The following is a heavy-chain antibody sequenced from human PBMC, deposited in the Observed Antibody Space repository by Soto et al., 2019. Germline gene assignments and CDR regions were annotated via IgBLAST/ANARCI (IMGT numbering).Heavy chain of an antibody. CDR1: GFTFTNYA. D-gene: IGHD1-26*01. CDR2: ISYDGSHK. J-gene: IGHJ5*02. V-gene: IGHV3-30-3*01. Sequence: QVQLVESGGGVVQPGRSLRLSCAASGFTFTNYAMHWDRQAPGKGLEWVAVISYDGSHKYYADSVKGRFTISRDNSQNTLYLQMNSLRAEDTAIYYCARGRYYGDPWGQGTLVTVSS. CDR3: ARGRYYGDP.